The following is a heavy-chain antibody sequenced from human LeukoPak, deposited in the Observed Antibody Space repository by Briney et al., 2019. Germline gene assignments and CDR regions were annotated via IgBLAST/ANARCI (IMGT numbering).Heavy chain of an antibody. CDR2: INPSGGST. CDR3: ARFAGIAAAGTHIDY. Sequence: GASVKVSRKASGYTFTSYYMHWVRQAPGQGREWMGIINPSGGSTSYAQKFQGRVTMTRDTSTSTVYMELSSLRSEDTAVYYCARFAGIAAAGTHIDYWGQGTLVTVSS. V-gene: IGHV1-46*01. J-gene: IGHJ4*02. CDR1: GYTFTSYY. D-gene: IGHD6-13*01.